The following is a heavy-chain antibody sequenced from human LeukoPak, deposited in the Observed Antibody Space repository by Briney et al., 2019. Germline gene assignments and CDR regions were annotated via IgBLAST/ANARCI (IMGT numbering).Heavy chain of an antibody. V-gene: IGHV4-30-4*01. CDR1: GASIGCSEYY. D-gene: IGHD6-19*01. J-gene: IGHJ4*02. CDR2: VHHNGNT. CDR3: ARSTLLTLSQWLVPSSYYFDY. Sequence: QVQLLTSGPGLVRPSQTLSLTCTVSGASIGCSEYYWSWVRQSPGKGLEWIGYVHHNGNTYFNPSLKSRVTISVDTSKNQFSLKLSSVTAADTAVYYCARSTLLTLSQWLVPSSYYFDYWGQGTLVTVSS.